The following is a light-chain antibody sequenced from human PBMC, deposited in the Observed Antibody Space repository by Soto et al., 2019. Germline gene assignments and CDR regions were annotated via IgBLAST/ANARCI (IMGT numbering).Light chain of an antibody. V-gene: IGKV3-15*01. CDR3: QQYDQSWT. Sequence: EIVMTQSPATLSVSPGERATLSCRASQSIGSSLAWYQVEPGQAPRLLIYAASTRVAGIPDRFSGSGSGTEFTLTISSLQSEDFRVYFCQQYDQSWTFGQGTKVEVK. CDR2: AAS. J-gene: IGKJ1*01. CDR1: QSIGSS.